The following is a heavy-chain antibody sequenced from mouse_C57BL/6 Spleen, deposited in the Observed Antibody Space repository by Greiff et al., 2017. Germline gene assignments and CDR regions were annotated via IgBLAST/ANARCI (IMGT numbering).Heavy chain of an antibody. CDR2: ISDGGSYT. J-gene: IGHJ4*01. D-gene: IGHD3-3*01. V-gene: IGHV5-4*01. Sequence: VQLKESGGGLVKPGGSLKLSCAASGFTFSSYAMSWVRQTPEKRLEWVATISDGGSYTYYPDNVKGRFTISRDNAKNNLYLQMSHLKSEDTAMYYCARDLGTDAMDYWGQGTSVTVSS. CDR1: GFTFSSYA. CDR3: ARDLGTDAMDY.